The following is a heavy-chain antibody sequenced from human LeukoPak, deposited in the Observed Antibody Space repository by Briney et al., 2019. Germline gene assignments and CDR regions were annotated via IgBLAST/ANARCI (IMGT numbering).Heavy chain of an antibody. V-gene: IGHV4-34*01. CDR2: INHSGST. D-gene: IGHD3-16*01. CDR1: GGSFSGYY. Sequence: SETLSLTCAVYGGSFSGYYWSWVRQPPGKGLEWIGEINHSGSTNYNPSLKSRVTISVDTSKNQFSLKLSSVTAADTAVYYCARGRVLGYWGQGTLVTVSS. J-gene: IGHJ4*02. CDR3: ARGRVLGY.